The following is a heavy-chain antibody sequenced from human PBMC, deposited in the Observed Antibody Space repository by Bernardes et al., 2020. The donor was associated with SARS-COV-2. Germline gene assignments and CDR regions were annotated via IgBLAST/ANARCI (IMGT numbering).Heavy chain of an antibody. V-gene: IGHV3-23*01. Sequence: GGSLRLSCAASGFTFSSYAMSWVRQAPGKGLEWVSAISCSGGSTYYADSVKGRFTISRDNSKNTLYLQMNSLRAEDTAVYYCAKVNYDSSGYYWELYYFDYWGQGTLVTVSS. CDR1: GFTFSSYA. D-gene: IGHD3-22*01. CDR2: ISCSGGST. J-gene: IGHJ4*02. CDR3: AKVNYDSSGYYWELYYFDY.